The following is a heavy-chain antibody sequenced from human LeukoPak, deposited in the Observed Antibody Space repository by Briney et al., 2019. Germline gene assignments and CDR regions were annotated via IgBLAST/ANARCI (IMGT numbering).Heavy chain of an antibody. CDR2: MNPNSGNT. D-gene: IGHD3-22*01. Sequence: ASVKVSCKASGYTFTSYDINWVRQATGQGLEWMGWMNPNSGNTGYAQKFQGRVTMTRNTSISTAYMELSSLRSEDTAVYYCARVIQEHDSSGSIPIGPWGQGTLVTVSS. J-gene: IGHJ5*02. V-gene: IGHV1-8*01. CDR3: ARVIQEHDSSGSIPIGP. CDR1: GYTFTSYD.